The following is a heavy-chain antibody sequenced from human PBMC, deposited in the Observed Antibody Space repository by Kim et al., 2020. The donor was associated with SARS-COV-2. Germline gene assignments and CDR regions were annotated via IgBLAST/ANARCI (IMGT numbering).Heavy chain of an antibody. V-gene: IGHV4-59*01. J-gene: IGHJ3*02. Sequence: SETLSLTCTVSGGSISSYYWSWIRQPPGKGLEWIGYIYYSGSTNYNPSLKSRVTISVDTSKNQFSLKLSSVTAADTAVYYCARDQEEAAFDIWGQGTMVTVSS. CDR2: IYYSGST. CDR1: GGSISSYY. CDR3: ARDQEEAAFDI.